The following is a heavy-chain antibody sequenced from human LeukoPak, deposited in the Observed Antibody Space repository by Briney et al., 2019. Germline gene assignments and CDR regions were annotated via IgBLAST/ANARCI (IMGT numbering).Heavy chain of an antibody. Sequence: SETLSLTCTVSDDSINSSPYYWGWIRQPPGKGLEWLGSFHHSGHTYYNPSLNSRLTISVDTSKNHLSLKLNSVTATDTAVYYCARLGFTMILVATTWGQGTLVTVSS. V-gene: IGHV4-39*01. CDR2: FHHSGHT. CDR1: DDSINSSPYY. J-gene: IGHJ4*02. D-gene: IGHD3-22*01. CDR3: ARLGFTMILVATT.